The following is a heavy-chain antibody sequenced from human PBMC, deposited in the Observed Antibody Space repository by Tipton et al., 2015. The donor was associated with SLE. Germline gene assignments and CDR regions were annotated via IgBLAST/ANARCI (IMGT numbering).Heavy chain of an antibody. CDR3: ASDHEDCGGDCRYFDY. D-gene: IGHD2-21*02. CDR2: SYYTGIT. Sequence: TLSLTCSVSGDSIDSGGYYWSWVRQRPGKGLEWIGSSYYTGITDYSPSLQSRVTISVDTFEKQFSLELRSVTAADTALYYCASDHEDCGGDCRYFDYWGQGTLVTVTS. V-gene: IGHV4-31*03. J-gene: IGHJ4*02. CDR1: GDSIDSGGYY.